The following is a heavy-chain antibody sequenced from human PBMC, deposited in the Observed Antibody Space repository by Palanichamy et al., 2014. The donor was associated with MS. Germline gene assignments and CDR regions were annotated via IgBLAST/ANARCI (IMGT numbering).Heavy chain of an antibody. J-gene: IGHJ4*02. CDR3: VRDGTTSLDY. Sequence: QVQLQESGPGLVKPSETLSLTCTVSGGSISSYYWSWIRQPAGKGLEWIGRISASGRTYYNPSLKSRVTMSMDTSKNQFSLNLGSVSAADTAVFYCVRDGTTSLDYWGQGTLITVSS. V-gene: IGHV4-4*07. CDR1: GGSISSYY. CDR2: ISASGRT. D-gene: IGHD2/OR15-2a*01.